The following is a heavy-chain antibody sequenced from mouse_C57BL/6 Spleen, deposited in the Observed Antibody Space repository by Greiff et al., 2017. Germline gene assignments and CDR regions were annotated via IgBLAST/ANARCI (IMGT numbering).Heavy chain of an antibody. V-gene: IGHV1-26*01. Sequence: VQLQQSGPELVKPGASVKISCKASGYTFTDYYMNWVKQSHGKSLEWIGDINPNNGGTSYNQKFKGKATLTVDKSSSTAYMELRSLTSEDSAVYYCARGGYYGSSLYWGQGTTLTVSS. CDR1: GYTFTDYY. CDR3: ARGGYYGSSLY. D-gene: IGHD1-1*01. CDR2: INPNNGGT. J-gene: IGHJ2*01.